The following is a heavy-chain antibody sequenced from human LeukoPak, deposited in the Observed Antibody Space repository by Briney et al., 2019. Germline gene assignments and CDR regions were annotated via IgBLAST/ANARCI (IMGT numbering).Heavy chain of an antibody. CDR3: AREVGGYGSGSYFYYYYYMDV. Sequence: GSLRLSCAASGFTFSSYSMNWVRQPPGKGLEWIGEINHSRSTNYHPSLNSRVTISVDTSKSQFSLRLSSVTAADTAVYYCAREVGGYGSGSYFYYYYYMDVWGKGTTVTVSS. CDR2: INHSRST. D-gene: IGHD3-10*01. J-gene: IGHJ6*03. CDR1: GFTFSSYS. V-gene: IGHV4-34*01.